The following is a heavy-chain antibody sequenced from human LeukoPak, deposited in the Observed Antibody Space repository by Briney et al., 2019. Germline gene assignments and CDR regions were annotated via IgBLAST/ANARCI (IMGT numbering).Heavy chain of an antibody. V-gene: IGHV3-21*01. CDR2: ISPSSSYI. CDR3: VKEALDC. CDR1: GFIFSSYN. Sequence: PGGSLRLSCAASGFIFSSYNMNWVRQAAGKGLEWVSSISPSSSYIYYADSVKARFTISRDNAKNSLYLKMNSLRVEEKAVYYCVKEALDCWGQGPLVPVSS. J-gene: IGHJ4*02.